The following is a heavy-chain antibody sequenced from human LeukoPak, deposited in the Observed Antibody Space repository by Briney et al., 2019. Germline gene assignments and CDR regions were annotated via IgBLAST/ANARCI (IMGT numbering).Heavy chain of an antibody. Sequence: ASVKVSCKASGYTFTGYYMHWVRQAPGQGFEWMGWINPNSGGTNYAQKFQGRVTMTRDTSISTAYMELSRLRADETGVYYCARVKVGATIYYFDYWGQGTLVTVSS. J-gene: IGHJ4*02. CDR2: INPNSGGT. V-gene: IGHV1-2*02. D-gene: IGHD1-26*01. CDR3: ARVKVGATIYYFDY. CDR1: GYTFTGYY.